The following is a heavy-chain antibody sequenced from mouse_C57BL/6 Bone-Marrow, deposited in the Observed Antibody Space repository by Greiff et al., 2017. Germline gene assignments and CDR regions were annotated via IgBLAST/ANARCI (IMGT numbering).Heavy chain of an antibody. V-gene: IGHV5-6*02. J-gene: IGHJ4*01. D-gene: IGHD2-3*01. CDR3: ARGGDGYSGYYAMDY. Sequence: EVKLVESGGDLVKPGGSLKLSCAASGFTFSSYGMSWVRQTPDKRLEWVATISSGGSYTYYPDSVKGRFTISRDNAKNTLYLQMSSLKSEDTAMYYCARGGDGYSGYYAMDYWGQGTSVTVSS. CDR1: GFTFSSYG. CDR2: ISSGGSYT.